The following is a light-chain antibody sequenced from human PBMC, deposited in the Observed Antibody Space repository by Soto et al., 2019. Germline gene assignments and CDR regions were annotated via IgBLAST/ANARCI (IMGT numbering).Light chain of an antibody. CDR3: QQYNSYSRT. J-gene: IGKJ1*01. V-gene: IGKV1-5*03. CDR2: KAS. CDR1: QSISSR. Sequence: DIQMTQSPSTLSASVGDRVTITCRASQSISSRLAWYQQKPGKAPKLLIYKASSLESGVPSRFSGSGSGTEFTLTISILQPDGFATYYCQQYNSYSRTFGQGTKVEIK.